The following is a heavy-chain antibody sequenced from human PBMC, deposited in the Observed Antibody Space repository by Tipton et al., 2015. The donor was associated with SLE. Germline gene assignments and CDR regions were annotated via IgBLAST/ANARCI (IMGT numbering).Heavy chain of an antibody. CDR2: IYTSGST. V-gene: IGHV4-4*07. J-gene: IGHJ3*02. CDR1: GGSISSYY. CDR3: ARHMGRGYSYGTDAFDI. Sequence: TLSLTCTVSGGSISSYYWSWIRQPAGKGLEWIGRIYTSGSTNYNPSLKSRVTMSVDTSKNQFSLKLSSVTAADTAVYYCARHMGRGYSYGTDAFDIWGQGTMVTVSS. D-gene: IGHD5-18*01.